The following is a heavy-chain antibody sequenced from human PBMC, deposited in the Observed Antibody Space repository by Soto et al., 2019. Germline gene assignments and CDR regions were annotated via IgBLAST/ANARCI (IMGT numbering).Heavy chain of an antibody. CDR3: ARGYSVRGVFMANWFDS. Sequence: ASVKVSCKASGGTFSSYAISWVRQAPGQGLEWMGGIIPICGTANYAQKFQGRVTITADESTSTAYMELSSLRSEDTAVYYCARGYSVRGVFMANWFDSWGQGTLVTVSS. D-gene: IGHD3-10*01. CDR1: GGTFSSYA. V-gene: IGHV1-69*13. J-gene: IGHJ5*01. CDR2: IIPICGTA.